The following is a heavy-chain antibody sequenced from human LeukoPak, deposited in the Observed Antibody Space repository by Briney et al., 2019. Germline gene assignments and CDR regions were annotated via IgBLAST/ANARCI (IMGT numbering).Heavy chain of an antibody. CDR3: ASALFPYYDFWSGYNHDAFDI. V-gene: IGHV4-39*01. CDR2: IYYSGST. J-gene: IGHJ3*02. D-gene: IGHD3-3*01. Sequence: SETLSLTCTVSGGSISSSSYYWGWIRQPPGKGLEWIGSIYYSGSTYYNPSLKSRVTISVDTSKNQFSLKLSSVTAADTAVYYCASALFPYYDFWSGYNHDAFDIWGQGTMVTVSS. CDR1: GGSISSSSYY.